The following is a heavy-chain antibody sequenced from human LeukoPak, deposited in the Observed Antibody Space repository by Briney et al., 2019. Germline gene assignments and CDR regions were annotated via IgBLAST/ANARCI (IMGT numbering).Heavy chain of an antibody. J-gene: IGHJ3*02. D-gene: IGHD3-10*01. CDR1: GCTFSSYA. CDR2: IIPIFGTA. V-gene: IGHV1-69*13. CDR3: VSGYYGKGGAFDI. Sequence: GASVNVSCKASGCTFSSYAISWVRQAPGQGLEWMGGIIPIFGTANYAQKFQGGVTITADESTSTAYMELSSLRSEDTAVYYCVSGYYGKGGAFDIWGQGTMVTVSS.